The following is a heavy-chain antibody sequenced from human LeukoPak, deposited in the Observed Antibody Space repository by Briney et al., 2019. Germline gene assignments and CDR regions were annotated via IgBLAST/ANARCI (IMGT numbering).Heavy chain of an antibody. CDR1: GGSISSSNW. CDR2: IYHSGST. D-gene: IGHD6-13*01. Sequence: PSETLSLTCAVSGGSISSSNWWSWVRQPPGKGLEWIGEIYHSGSTNYNPSLKSRVTISVDKSKNQFSLKLSSVTAADTAVYYCARDGFAAAGPYYYYGMDVWGQGTTVTVSS. V-gene: IGHV4-4*02. CDR3: ARDGFAAAGPYYYYGMDV. J-gene: IGHJ6*02.